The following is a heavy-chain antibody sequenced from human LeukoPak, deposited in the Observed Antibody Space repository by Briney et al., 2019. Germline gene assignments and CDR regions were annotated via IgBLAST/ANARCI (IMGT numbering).Heavy chain of an antibody. CDR3: ARGSIAARLAD. D-gene: IGHD6-6*01. CDR2: INHSGST. J-gene: IGHJ4*02. Sequence: SETLSLTCAVYGGSFSGYYWTWIRQPPGKGLEWIGEINHSGSTNYNPSLKSRVTISVDTSKNQFSLKLSSVTAADTAVYYCARGSIAARLADWGQGTLVTVSP. CDR1: GGSFSGYY. V-gene: IGHV4-34*01.